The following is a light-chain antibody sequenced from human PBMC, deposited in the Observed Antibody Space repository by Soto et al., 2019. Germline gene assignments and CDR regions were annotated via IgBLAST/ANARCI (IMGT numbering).Light chain of an antibody. Sequence: DIQMTQSPSTLSAALGDRVTITCRARQSVSSWLAWYQQKPGKAPKLLIYKASSLESGVPPRFSGSGSGTEFTLTISSLQPEDFATYYCQEYHSYSFGQGTKLELK. CDR3: QEYHSYS. V-gene: IGKV1-5*03. CDR2: KAS. J-gene: IGKJ2*01. CDR1: QSVSSW.